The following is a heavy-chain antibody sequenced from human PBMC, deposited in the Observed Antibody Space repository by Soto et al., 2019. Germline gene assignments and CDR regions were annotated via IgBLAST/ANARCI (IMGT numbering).Heavy chain of an antibody. D-gene: IGHD3-10*01. CDR2: INHSGST. CDR3: ARGGATYYYGSGSYSYSVYYYGMDV. Sequence: SETLSLTCAVYGGSFSGYYWSWIRQPPGKGLEWIGEINHSGSTNYNPSLKSRVTISVDTSKNQFSLKLSSVTAADTAVYYCARGGATYYYGSGSYSYSVYYYGMDVWGQGTTVTVS. CDR1: GGSFSGYY. V-gene: IGHV4-34*01. J-gene: IGHJ6*02.